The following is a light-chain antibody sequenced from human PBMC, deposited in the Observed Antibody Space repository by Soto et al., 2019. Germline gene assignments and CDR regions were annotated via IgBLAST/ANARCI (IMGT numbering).Light chain of an antibody. CDR2: AAS. CDR1: QGISSF. V-gene: IGKV1-9*01. J-gene: IGKJ4*01. Sequence: IQLTHSPSSLSASIGDRVSITCLASQGISSFLAWYQQKPGKAPNLLIYAASTLQSGVPSRFSGGGSGTDFTLTINRLQPEDFATYYCQQVDVYPSTCGGGNKGDIK. CDR3: QQVDVYPST.